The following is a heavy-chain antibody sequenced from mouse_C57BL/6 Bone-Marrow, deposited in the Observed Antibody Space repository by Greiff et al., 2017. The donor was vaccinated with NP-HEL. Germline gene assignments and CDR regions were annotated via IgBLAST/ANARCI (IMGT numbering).Heavy chain of an antibody. V-gene: IGHV1-59*01. J-gene: IGHJ4*01. CDR2: IDPSDSYT. CDR3: ARGLPRRNYAMDY. Sequence: QVQLKQPGAELVRPGTSVKLSCKASGYTFTSYWMHWVKQRPGQGLEWIGVIDPSDSYTNYNQKFKGKATLTVDTSSSTAYMQLSSLTSEDSAVYYCARGLPRRNYAMDYWCQGTSVTVSS. CDR1: GYTFTSYW. D-gene: IGHD5-5*01.